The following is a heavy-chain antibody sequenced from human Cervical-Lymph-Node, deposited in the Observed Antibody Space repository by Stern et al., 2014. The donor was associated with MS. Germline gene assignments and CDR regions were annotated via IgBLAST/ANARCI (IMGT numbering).Heavy chain of an antibody. Sequence: ESGPTLVKPTQTLTLTCTLSGFSLTTAGVGVGWIRQPPGKALEWLALIYWDDDKLYSPSLKNRLTITKDTSKNQVVLTMTNVDPVDTATYYCAHSRVKYCRGGTCYSSLFDYWGQGTLVTVSS. J-gene: IGHJ4*02. CDR1: GFSLTTAGVG. V-gene: IGHV2-5*02. CDR2: IYWDDDK. CDR3: AHSRVKYCRGGTCYSSLFDY. D-gene: IGHD2-15*01.